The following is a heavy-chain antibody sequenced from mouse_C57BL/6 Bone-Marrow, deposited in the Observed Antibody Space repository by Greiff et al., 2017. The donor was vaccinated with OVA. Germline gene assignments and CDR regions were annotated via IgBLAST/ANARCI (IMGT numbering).Heavy chain of an antibody. CDR1: GYTFTSYT. D-gene: IGHD1-1*01. Sequence: QVQLKGSGAELARPGASVKMSCKASGYTFTSYTMHWVKQRPGQGLEWIGYINPSSGYTKYNQKFKDKATLTADKSSSTAYMQLSSLTSEDSAVYYCARRDYGSWYYFDYWGQGTTLTVSS. J-gene: IGHJ2*01. CDR2: INPSSGYT. CDR3: ARRDYGSWYYFDY. V-gene: IGHV1-4*01.